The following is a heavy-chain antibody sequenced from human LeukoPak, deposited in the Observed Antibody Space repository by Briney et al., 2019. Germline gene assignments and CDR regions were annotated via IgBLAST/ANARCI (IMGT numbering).Heavy chain of an antibody. V-gene: IGHV3-21*01. CDR2: ISSSSSYI. CDR1: GFTFSSYS. CDR3: ARRGSGSYSFH. Sequence: GGSLRLSCAASGFTFSSYSMNWVRQAPGKGLEWVSSISSSSSYIYYADSVKGRFTISRDNAKSSLYLQMNSLRAEDTAVYYCARRGSGSYSFHWGQGTLVTVSS. D-gene: IGHD3-10*01. J-gene: IGHJ4*02.